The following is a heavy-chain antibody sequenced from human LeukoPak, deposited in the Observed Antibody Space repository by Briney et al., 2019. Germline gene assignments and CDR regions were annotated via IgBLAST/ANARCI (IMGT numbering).Heavy chain of an antibody. D-gene: IGHD6-13*01. CDR2: IYYSGST. J-gene: IGHJ5*02. CDR1: GGSISSYY. Sequence: PSETLSLTCTVSGGSISSYYWSWIRQPPGKGLEWIGYIYYSGSTNYNPSLKSRVTISVDTSKNQFSLKLSSVTAADTAVYYCARELSLSSSWGYNWFDPWGQGTLVTVSS. V-gene: IGHV4-59*12. CDR3: ARELSLSSSWGYNWFDP.